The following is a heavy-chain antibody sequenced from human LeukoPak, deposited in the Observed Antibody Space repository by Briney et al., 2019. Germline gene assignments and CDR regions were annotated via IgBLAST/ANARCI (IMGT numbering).Heavy chain of an antibody. J-gene: IGHJ4*02. CDR3: ARSCGSGFYFDY. Sequence: GGSLRLSCAASGFTFSSYWMTWVRQAPGKGLEWVANIKQDGSEKYYVDSVKGRFTISRDNAKNTLYLQMNSLRAEDTAVYYCARSCGSGFYFDYWGQGTLVTVSS. D-gene: IGHD3-10*01. CDR1: GFTFSSYW. CDR2: IKQDGSEK. V-gene: IGHV3-7*01.